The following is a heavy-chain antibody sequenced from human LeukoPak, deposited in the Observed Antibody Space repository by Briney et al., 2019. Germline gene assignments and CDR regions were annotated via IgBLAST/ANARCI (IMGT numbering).Heavy chain of an antibody. CDR2: ISWNSGSI. D-gene: IGHD3/OR15-3a*01. Sequence: GGSLRLSCAASGFTFDDYAMHWVRQAPGKGLEWVSGISWNSGSIGYADSVKGRFTISRGNAKNSLYLQMNSLRAEDTAVYYCARRVWTGYPPLPWFDPWGQGTLVTVSS. J-gene: IGHJ5*02. CDR3: ARRVWTGYPPLPWFDP. CDR1: GFTFDDYA. V-gene: IGHV3-9*01.